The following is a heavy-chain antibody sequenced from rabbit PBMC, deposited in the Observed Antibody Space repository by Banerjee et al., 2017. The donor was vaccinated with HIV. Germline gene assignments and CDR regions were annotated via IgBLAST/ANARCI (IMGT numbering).Heavy chain of an antibody. CDR3: TKGGWHDFNF. J-gene: IGHJ4*01. D-gene: IGHD4-1*01. Sequence: QEQLEESGGDLVKPEGSLTLTCTASGFSFSNKYVMCWVRQAPGKGLEWIGCIYISSGSTWYASWAIGRFAISKTSSTTVTLQVTSLTAADTATYFCTKGGWHDFNFWGPGTLVTVS. CDR2: IYISSGST. V-gene: IGHV1S45*01. CDR1: GFSFSNKYV.